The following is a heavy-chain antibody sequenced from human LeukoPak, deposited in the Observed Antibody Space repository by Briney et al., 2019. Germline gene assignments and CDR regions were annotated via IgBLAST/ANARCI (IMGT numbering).Heavy chain of an antibody. J-gene: IGHJ4*02. CDR1: GFTFTNYW. CDR3: ARGRPHGNDY. V-gene: IGHV3-74*01. D-gene: IGHD4-23*01. CDR2: IASDGSST. Sequence: GGSLRLSCAASGFTFTNYWMHWVRQAPGKGLVWVSRIASDGSSTTYADSVKGRFSISRDNAKNTLYLQMNSLRVEDTAVYYCARGRPHGNDYWGQGTLVTVSS.